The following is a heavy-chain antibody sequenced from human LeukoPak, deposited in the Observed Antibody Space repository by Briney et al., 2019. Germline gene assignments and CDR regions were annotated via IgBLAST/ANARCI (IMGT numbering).Heavy chain of an antibody. CDR1: GGSISSGGYY. CDR3: ARASWEVVTAEDAFDI. Sequence: NLSETLSLTCTVSGGSISSGGYYWSWIRQHPGKGLEWIGYIYYSGSTYYNPSLKSRVTISVDTSKNQFSLKLSSVTAADTAVYYCARASWEVVTAEDAFDIWGQGTMVTVSS. V-gene: IGHV4-31*03. D-gene: IGHD2-21*02. J-gene: IGHJ3*02. CDR2: IYYSGST.